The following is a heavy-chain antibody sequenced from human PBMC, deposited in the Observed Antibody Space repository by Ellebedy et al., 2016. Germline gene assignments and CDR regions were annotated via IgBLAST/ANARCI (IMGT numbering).Heavy chain of an antibody. D-gene: IGHD2-21*01. J-gene: IGHJ4*02. CDR2: ISSSSSTI. V-gene: IGHV3-48*02. CDR3: ARDKYCGGDCYSNSFDY. Sequence: GESLKISXAASGFTFSSYSMNWVRQAPGKGLEWVSYISSSSSTIYYADSVKGRFTISRDNAKNSLYLQMNSLRDEDTAVYYCARDKYCGGDCYSNSFDYWGQGTLVTVSS. CDR1: GFTFSSYS.